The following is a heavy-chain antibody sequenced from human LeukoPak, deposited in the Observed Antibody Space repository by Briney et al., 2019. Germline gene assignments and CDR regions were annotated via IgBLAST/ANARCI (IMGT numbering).Heavy chain of an antibody. V-gene: IGHV3-23*01. CDR2: VCGSGGRT. J-gene: IGHJ6*02. Sequence: PGGSLRLSCAASGFTFCSYAMSGVRQAPGEGREWGSAVCGSGGRTHYAASVKGRFTISRDNSKNTMYLQMNSLRAEDTAVYYCATEGGALVGHYYYGMDVWGPGTTVTVSS. CDR1: GFTFCSYA. D-gene: IGHD2-8*02. CDR3: ATEGGALVGHYYYGMDV.